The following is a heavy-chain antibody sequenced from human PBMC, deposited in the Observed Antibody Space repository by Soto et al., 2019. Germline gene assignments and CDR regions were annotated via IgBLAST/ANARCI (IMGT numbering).Heavy chain of an antibody. D-gene: IGHD3-10*01. Sequence: SETLSLTCAVYGGSFTGYPWTWIRQPPGKGLEWIGQINHSGSTIYSTSLKSRLTISVGTSKNQFSLELSSVTAADTAVYYCARVWAYGSGSYDTASRDYYGMDVWGQGTTVTVSS. CDR3: ARVWAYGSGSYDTASRDYYGMDV. CDR1: GGSFTGYP. V-gene: IGHV4-34*01. J-gene: IGHJ6*02. CDR2: INHSGST.